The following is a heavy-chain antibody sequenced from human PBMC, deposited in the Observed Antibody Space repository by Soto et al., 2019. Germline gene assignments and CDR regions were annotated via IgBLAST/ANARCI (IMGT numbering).Heavy chain of an antibody. CDR2: IYPGDSDT. J-gene: IGHJ5*02. Sequence: PGESLKISCKGSGYSFTSYWIGWVRQMPGKGLEWMGIIYPGDSDTRYSPSFQGQVTISADKSITTAYLQWSSLKASDTAMYYCARGYCTTTICDPWFDPWGQGTQVTVSS. D-gene: IGHD2-2*01. V-gene: IGHV5-51*01. CDR1: GYSFTSYW. CDR3: ARGYCTTTICDPWFDP.